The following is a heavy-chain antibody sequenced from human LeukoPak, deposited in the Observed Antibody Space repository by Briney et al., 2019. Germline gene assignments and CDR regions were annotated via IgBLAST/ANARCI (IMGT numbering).Heavy chain of an antibody. D-gene: IGHD1-1*01. J-gene: IGHJ5*02. CDR3: AGEFPRDGSVGWKNWFDP. Sequence: GSSVKVSCKASGGTFSSYAISWVRQAPGQGLEWMGRIIPILGIANYAQKFQGRVTITADKSTSTAYMELSSLRSEDTAVYYCAGEFPRDGSVGWKNWFDPWGQGTLVTVSS. CDR1: GGTFSSYA. CDR2: IIPILGIA. V-gene: IGHV1-69*04.